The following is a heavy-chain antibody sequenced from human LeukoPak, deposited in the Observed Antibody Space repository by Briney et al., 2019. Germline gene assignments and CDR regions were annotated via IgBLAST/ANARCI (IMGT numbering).Heavy chain of an antibody. D-gene: IGHD6-19*01. J-gene: IGHJ3*02. CDR1: GFTFSSHT. CDR2: ISYDGSNK. V-gene: IGHV3-30*04. Sequence: GGSLRLSCAASGFTFSSHTMHWVRQAPGRGLEWVAFISYDGSNKYYADSVKGRFTISRDNSKNTLYLQMNSLRAEDTAVYYCARVRQWLDRDAFDIWGQGTMVTVSS. CDR3: ARVRQWLDRDAFDI.